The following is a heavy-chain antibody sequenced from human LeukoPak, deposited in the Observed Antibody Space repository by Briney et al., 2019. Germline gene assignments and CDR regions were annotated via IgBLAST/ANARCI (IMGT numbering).Heavy chain of an antibody. J-gene: IGHJ4*02. D-gene: IGHD1-26*01. CDR1: GFTFSSYG. Sequence: GGSLRLSCAASGFTFSSYGMHWVRQAPGKGLGWVAFIWYHGSNKYYADSVKGRFTISRDNSKNTLDLQMNSLRAEDTAVYYCAKPYSGSSYSGTYFDFWGQGTLVTVSS. CDR3: AKPYSGSSYSGTYFDF. V-gene: IGHV3-30*02. CDR2: IWYHGSNK.